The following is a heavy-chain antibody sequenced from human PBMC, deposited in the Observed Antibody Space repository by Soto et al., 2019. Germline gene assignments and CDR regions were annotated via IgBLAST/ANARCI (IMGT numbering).Heavy chain of an antibody. CDR2: IIDSGGST. CDR1: GFTFSSCA. V-gene: IGHV3-23*01. J-gene: IGHJ6*02. Sequence: PGGSLSLSCAVSGFTFSSCAMGWVRQPPGKGLEWVADIIDSGGSTYYADSLKGRFTISVDNSKSTLYLQMSSVTAEDTALYYCAKERNYYYFYGVDVWGQGTTVTVSS. CDR3: AKERNYYYFYGVDV.